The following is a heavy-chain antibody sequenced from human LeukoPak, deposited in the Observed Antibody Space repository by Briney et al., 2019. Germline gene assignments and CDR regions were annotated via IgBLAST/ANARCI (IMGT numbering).Heavy chain of an antibody. CDR2: IKSDGSNT. CDR3: ARGGYYGSGRYYFDS. V-gene: IGHV3-74*01. Sequence: GGSLRLSCAASGFTFSSYWMHWVRQAPGKGLVWVSRIKSDGSNTNYADSVKGRFTISRDNAKSTLHLQMNSLRAEDTAVYYCARGGYYGSGRYYFDSWDQGTLVTVSS. D-gene: IGHD3-3*01. J-gene: IGHJ4*02. CDR1: GFTFSSYW.